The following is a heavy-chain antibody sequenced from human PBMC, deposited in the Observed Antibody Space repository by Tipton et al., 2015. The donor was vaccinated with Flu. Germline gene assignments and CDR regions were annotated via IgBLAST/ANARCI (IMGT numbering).Heavy chain of an antibody. D-gene: IGHD5-24*01. CDR1: GYTFTSFG. J-gene: IGHJ2*01. CDR3: ERDGDGHNIYWYFDL. CDR2: SNGYNTDT. Sequence: QVQLVQSGAEVKKPGASVRVSCKASGYTFTSFGISWVRQAPGQGLEWMGWSNGYNTDTKYAQKFQDRFTMTTHTSTSTAYMELRSLRSDDTAVYYCERDGDGHNIYWYFDLRGRGTLVTVSS. V-gene: IGHV1-18*01.